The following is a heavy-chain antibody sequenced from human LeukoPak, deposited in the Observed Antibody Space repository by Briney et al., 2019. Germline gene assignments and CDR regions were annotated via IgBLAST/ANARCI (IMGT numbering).Heavy chain of an antibody. V-gene: IGHV4-39*01. CDR1: GGSISSSSCY. D-gene: IGHD3-10*01. J-gene: IGHJ4*02. CDR2: IYYSGST. CDR3: ARHPSSMVRGVINRFDY. Sequence: PSETLSLTCSVSGGSISSSSCYWGWIRQPPGKGLEWIGSIYYSGSTYYNPSLKSRVTISVDTSKNRFSLRLISVTAADTAVYYCARHPSSMVRGVINRFDYWGQGTLVTVSS.